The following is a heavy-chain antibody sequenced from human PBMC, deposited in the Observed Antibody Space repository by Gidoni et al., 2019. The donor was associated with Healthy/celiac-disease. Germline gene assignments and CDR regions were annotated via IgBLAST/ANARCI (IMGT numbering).Heavy chain of an antibody. CDR3: AREPSGSYLTYYYYYGMDV. V-gene: IGHV1-69*06. Sequence: QVQLVQSGAEVKKPGSSVKVSCKASGGTFSSSAISWARQAPGQGLEWMGGIIPIFGTANYAQKFQGRVTITADKSTSTAYMELSSLRSGDTAVYYCAREPSGSYLTYYYYYGMDVWGQGTTVTVSS. CDR1: GGTFSSSA. J-gene: IGHJ6*02. CDR2: IIPIFGTA. D-gene: IGHD3-10*01.